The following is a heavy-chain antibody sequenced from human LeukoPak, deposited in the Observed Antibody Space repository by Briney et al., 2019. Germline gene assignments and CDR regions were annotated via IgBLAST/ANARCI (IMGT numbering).Heavy chain of an antibody. J-gene: IGHJ4*02. CDR3: ARRGPEYYYDSSGYYDY. CDR2: ISYDGSNK. CDR1: GFTFSSYA. V-gene: IGHV3-30-3*01. D-gene: IGHD3-22*01. Sequence: PGGSLRLSCAASGFTFSSYAMHWVRQAPGKGLEWVAVISYDGSNKYYADSVKGRFTISRDNAKNTLYLQMNSLRAEDSAVYYCARRGPEYYYDSSGYYDYWGQGTLVTVSS.